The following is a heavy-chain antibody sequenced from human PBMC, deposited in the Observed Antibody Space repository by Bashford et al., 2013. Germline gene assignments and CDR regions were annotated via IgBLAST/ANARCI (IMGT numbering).Heavy chain of an antibody. CDR1: GYSFSNYW. D-gene: IGHD2-15*01. CDR2: IYPDDSDT. Sequence: GESLKISCKGSGYSFSNYWIGWVRQMPGKGLEWMGVIYPDDSDTRYSPSFQGQVTISADKSISTAYLQWSSLKASDTAMYYCARQGGGSCLECYGMDVWGQGTTVTVSS. CDR3: ARQGGGSCLECYGMDV. V-gene: IGHV5-51*01. J-gene: IGHJ6*02.